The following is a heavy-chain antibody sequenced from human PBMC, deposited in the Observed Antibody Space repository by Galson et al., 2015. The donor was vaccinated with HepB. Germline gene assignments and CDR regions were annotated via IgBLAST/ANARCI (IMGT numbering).Heavy chain of an antibody. CDR1: GGSIRSYY. Sequence: ETLSLPCTVSGGSIRSYYWSWIRQPPGKGLEWIGYAYSSGSTDYNPSLKSRVTILLDTSKNQFSLKLSSVTAADTAVYYCARRFHSYDFRSGSYTYNFDYWGQGTLVTVSS. V-gene: IGHV4-59*01. J-gene: IGHJ4*02. D-gene: IGHD3-3*01. CDR3: ARRFHSYDFRSGSYTYNFDY. CDR2: AYSSGST.